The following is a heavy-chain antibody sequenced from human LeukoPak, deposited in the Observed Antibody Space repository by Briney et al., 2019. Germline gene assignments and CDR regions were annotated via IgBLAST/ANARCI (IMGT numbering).Heavy chain of an antibody. V-gene: IGHV1-18*01. J-gene: IGHJ5*02. CDR1: GYTLTSYG. D-gene: IGHD3-22*01. Sequence: GASVRVSCKASGYTLTSYGISWVRQAPGQGLEWMGWISAYNGNTNYAQKLQGRVTMTTDTSTSTAYMELRSLRSDDTAVYYCARDKETDYYDSSGYYYRWGQGTLVTVSS. CDR2: ISAYNGNT. CDR3: ARDKETDYYDSSGYYYR.